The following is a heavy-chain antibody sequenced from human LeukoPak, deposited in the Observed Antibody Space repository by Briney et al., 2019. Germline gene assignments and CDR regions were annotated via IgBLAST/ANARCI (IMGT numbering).Heavy chain of an antibody. CDR1: GGTFSSYA. D-gene: IGHD3-10*01. J-gene: IGHJ1*01. Sequence: ASVKVSCKASGGTFSSYAISWVRQAPGQGLEWMGGIIPIFGTANYAQKFQGRVTITADESTSTAYMELSSLRSEDTAVYYCARGVMVRGVPGYFQHWGQGTLVTVSS. V-gene: IGHV1-69*13. CDR2: IIPIFGTA. CDR3: ARGVMVRGVPGYFQH.